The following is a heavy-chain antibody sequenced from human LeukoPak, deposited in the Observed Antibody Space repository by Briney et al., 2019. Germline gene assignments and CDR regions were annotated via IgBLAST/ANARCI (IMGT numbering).Heavy chain of an antibody. V-gene: IGHV3-53*01. D-gene: IGHD5-18*01. CDR3: ARDREESPTLFGYSYGRNHYYYMDV. CDR1: GFTVSSNY. CDR2: IYSGGST. Sequence: GGSLRLSCAASGFTVSSNYMSWVRQAPGKGLEWVSVIYSGGSTYYADPVKGRFTISRDNSKNTLYLQMNSLRAEDTAVYYCARDREESPTLFGYSYGRNHYYYMDVWGKGTTVTVSS. J-gene: IGHJ6*03.